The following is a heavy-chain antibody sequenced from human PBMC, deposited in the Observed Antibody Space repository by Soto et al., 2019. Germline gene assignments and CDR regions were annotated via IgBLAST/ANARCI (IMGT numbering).Heavy chain of an antibody. CDR1: VVSISDVDYY. CDR2: IYYSGTT. CDR3: ARLFAYYHKAAGGFDY. Sequence: SETLSLTCTFSVVSISDVDYYWSWMRQPPGKGLEWIGYIYYSGTTYFNPSLKSRVSISIDTSRGQFSLQLSSVTAADTAVYYCARLFAYYHKAAGGFDYWGPGPRVAVSS. D-gene: IGHD3-22*01. V-gene: IGHV4-30-4*01. J-gene: IGHJ3*01.